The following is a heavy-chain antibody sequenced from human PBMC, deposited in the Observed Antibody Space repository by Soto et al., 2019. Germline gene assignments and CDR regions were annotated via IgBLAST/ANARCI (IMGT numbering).Heavy chain of an antibody. CDR2: IYWNDNN. Sequence: QITLKESGPTLVKPTQTLTLTCTFSGFSLSSPAVGVNWIRQPPEKALEWLALIYWNDNNQYSPSLRSRLTITKDTYKIQVVLTMTNVDPAATATYYCAHGSGWLSDYWGQGTLVTVSS. CDR1: GFSLSSPAVG. J-gene: IGHJ4*02. D-gene: IGHD6-19*01. V-gene: IGHV2-5*01. CDR3: AHGSGWLSDY.